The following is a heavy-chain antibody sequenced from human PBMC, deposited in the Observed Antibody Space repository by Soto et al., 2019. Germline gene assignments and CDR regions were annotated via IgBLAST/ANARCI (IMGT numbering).Heavy chain of an antibody. J-gene: IGHJ3*02. CDR2: INPNSGGT. CDR3: ARNMGDDAFDI. CDR1: GYTFTGYY. D-gene: IGHD3-16*01. V-gene: IGHV1-2*04. Sequence: ASVKVSCKASGYTFTGYYMHWVRQAPGQGLEWMGWINPNSGGTNYAQKFQGWVTMARDTSISTAYMELSRLRSDDTAVYYCARNMGDDAFDIWGQGTMVTVSS.